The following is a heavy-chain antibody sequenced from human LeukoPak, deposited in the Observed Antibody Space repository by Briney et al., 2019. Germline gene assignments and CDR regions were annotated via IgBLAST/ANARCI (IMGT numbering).Heavy chain of an antibody. D-gene: IGHD3-9*01. CDR3: AREELGMLTGYYNYYYYGMDV. CDR1: GGSISSSSYY. CDR2: IYYSGST. J-gene: IGHJ6*02. Sequence: PSETLSLTCTVSGGSISSSSYYWGWIRQPPGKGLESIGSIYYSGSTYYNPSLKSRVTISVDTSKNQFSLKLSSVTAADTAVYYCAREELGMLTGYYNYYYYGMDVWGQGTTVTVSS. V-gene: IGHV4-39*07.